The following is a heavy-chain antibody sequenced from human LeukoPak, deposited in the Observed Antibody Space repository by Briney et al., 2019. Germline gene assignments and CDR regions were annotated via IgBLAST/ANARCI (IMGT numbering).Heavy chain of an antibody. CDR2: IHYSGST. J-gene: IGHJ2*01. CDR3: ARGIKIEYSSSSRNWYFDL. CDR1: GGSISSYY. D-gene: IGHD6-6*01. V-gene: IGHV4-59*08. Sequence: PSETLSLTCTVSGGSISSYYWSWIWQPPGKGLEWIGYIHYSGSTNYNPSLKSRVTITVDTSKNQFSLKLSSVTAADTAVFYCARGIKIEYSSSSRNWYFDLWGRGTLVTVSS.